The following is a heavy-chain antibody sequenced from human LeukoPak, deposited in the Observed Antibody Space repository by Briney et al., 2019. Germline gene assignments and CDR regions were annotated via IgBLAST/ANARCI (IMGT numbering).Heavy chain of an antibody. V-gene: IGHV3-30*03. CDR2: ISYDGSNK. D-gene: IGHD6-19*01. CDR1: GFTFSTYG. CDR3: AAGLVHESDY. J-gene: IGHJ4*02. Sequence: PGRSLRLSCAASGFTFSTYGMHWVRQAPGKGLEWVAIISYDGSNKYYADSVKGRFTISRDNSKNTLYLQMNSLRAGDTAVYYCAAGLVHESDYWGQGTLVTVSS.